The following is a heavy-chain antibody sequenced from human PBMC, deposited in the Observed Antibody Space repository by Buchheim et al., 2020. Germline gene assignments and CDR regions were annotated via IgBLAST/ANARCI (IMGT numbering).Heavy chain of an antibody. V-gene: IGHV3-23*01. CDR2: ISGSGGST. J-gene: IGHJ4*02. CDR1: GFTFSSYA. Sequence: EVQLLESGGGLVQPGGSLRLSCAASGFTFSSYAMSWVRQAPGKGLEWVSAISGSGGSTYYADSVKGRFTISRDNSKNTLSLQMNSLRAEDTAVYYGAKDQHYDFWSGYSGGGDYWGQRAL. CDR3: AKDQHYDFWSGYSGGGDY. D-gene: IGHD3-3*01.